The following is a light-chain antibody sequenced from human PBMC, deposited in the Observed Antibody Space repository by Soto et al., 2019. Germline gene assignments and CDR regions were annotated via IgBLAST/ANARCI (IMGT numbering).Light chain of an antibody. J-gene: IGKJ4*01. V-gene: IGKV3-20*01. CDR3: QQYGDSIT. Sequence: IFLTQSPGSLSLSSGDRATLSRRASQTVRSSYLAWYQQRPGQAPKLLIYGAFNRAIGIPDRFSGSESGRDYNLTISRLDPEDSAVYYCQQYGDSITFGGGTKVEIK. CDR2: GAF. CDR1: QTVRSSY.